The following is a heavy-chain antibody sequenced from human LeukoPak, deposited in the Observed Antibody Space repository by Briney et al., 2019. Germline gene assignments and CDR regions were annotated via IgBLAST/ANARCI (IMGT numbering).Heavy chain of an antibody. V-gene: IGHV3-53*01. D-gene: IGHD2-15*01. CDR1: GFTVSTKY. CDR2: TYSGGVA. J-gene: IGHJ6*02. CDR3: AREKSRGGDFYGMDV. Sequence: GSLRPSCAASGFTVSTKYMSWVRQSPVKGLEWVSITYSGGVAYYADSVRGRFTISRDNSKNTMDLQMDSLRADDTAIYYCAREKSRGGDFYGMDVWGQGTTVTVSS.